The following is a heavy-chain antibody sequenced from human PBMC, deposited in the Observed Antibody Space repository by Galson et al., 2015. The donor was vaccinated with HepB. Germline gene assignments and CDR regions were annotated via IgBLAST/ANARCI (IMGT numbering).Heavy chain of an antibody. V-gene: IGHV3-33*08. D-gene: IGHD2-21*02. CDR3: ARKRRPYCGGDCYLDY. CDR1: GFTFSSYG. CDR2: IWYDGSNK. Sequence: SLRLSCAASGFTFSSYGMHWVRQAPGEGLEWVAVIWYDGSNKYYADSVKGRFTISRENSKNTLYLQMNSLRAEETAVYYCARKRRPYCGGDCYLDYWGQGTLVTVSS. J-gene: IGHJ4*02.